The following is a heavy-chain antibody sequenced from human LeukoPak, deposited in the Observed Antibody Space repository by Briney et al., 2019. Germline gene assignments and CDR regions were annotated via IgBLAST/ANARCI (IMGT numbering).Heavy chain of an antibody. CDR3: ARVGRYFDWLLPFDY. J-gene: IGHJ4*02. Sequence: MTSETLSLTCTVSGGSISSSSYYWGWLRQPPGKGLEWIGSIYYSGSTYYNPSLKSRLTISVDTSKNQFSLKLSSVTAADTAVYYCARVGRYFDWLLPFDYWGQGTLVTVSS. D-gene: IGHD3-9*01. CDR1: GGSISSSSYY. V-gene: IGHV4-39*01. CDR2: IYYSGST.